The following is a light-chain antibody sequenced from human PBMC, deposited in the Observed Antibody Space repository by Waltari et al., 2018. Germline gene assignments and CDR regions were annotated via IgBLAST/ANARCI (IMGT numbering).Light chain of an antibody. V-gene: IGLV3-19*01. Sequence: SSELTQDPAVSVALGQTVRITCQGDILRTYYATWYQQKPGQAPRLVIYGKNNRPSVIPDRFSGSNSGNAASLTMTGTLAEDEADYYGNSRDYSSDHPVVFGGGTKLTGL. CDR3: NSRDYSSDHPVV. CDR1: ILRTYY. CDR2: GKN. J-gene: IGLJ2*01.